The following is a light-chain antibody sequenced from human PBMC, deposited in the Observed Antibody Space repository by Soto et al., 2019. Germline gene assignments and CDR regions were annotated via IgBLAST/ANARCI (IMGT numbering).Light chain of an antibody. CDR2: GAS. V-gene: IGKV3-20*01. Sequence: EVMLTQSPGTLSLSPGERATLSCRASQSVSSNYLAWYQQKSGQAPRLLIYGASNRATGIPDRFSGSGSGTDFTLTIRRLEPEDLAVYYCQQYDTSPRTVGQGTKVEFK. CDR1: QSVSSNY. J-gene: IGKJ1*01. CDR3: QQYDTSPRT.